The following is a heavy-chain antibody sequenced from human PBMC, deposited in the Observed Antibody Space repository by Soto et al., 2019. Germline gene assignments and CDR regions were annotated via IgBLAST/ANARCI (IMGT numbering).Heavy chain of an antibody. V-gene: IGHV4-4*02. CDR2: VHYYGGT. CDR3: TKNSAYALEY. D-gene: IGHD4-17*01. Sequence: PSLTLPLTCGVSRGSVSHDNWGSLVRQSPGKGVEWSGEVHYYGGTNYNPSLESRVTISVERSRNEFSLRLNTLTAADTAIYYCTKNSAYALEYWGQGIRVTVSS. J-gene: IGHJ4*02. CDR1: RGSVSHDNW.